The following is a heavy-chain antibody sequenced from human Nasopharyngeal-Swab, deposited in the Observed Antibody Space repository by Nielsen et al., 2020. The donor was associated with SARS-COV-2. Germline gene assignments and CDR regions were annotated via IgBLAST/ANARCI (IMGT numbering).Heavy chain of an antibody. CDR3: ARDLRQRTGDY. CDR1: GFTFNSYY. Sequence: GGSLRLSCAASGFTFNSYYMSWLRQAPGKGLEWVGNINQDGSEKYYVDSVKGRFTISRDNAKNSLYLQMNSLRAEDTAVYYCARDLRQRTGDYWGQGTLVTVSS. D-gene: IGHD1-1*01. CDR2: INQDGSEK. V-gene: IGHV3-7*01. J-gene: IGHJ4*02.